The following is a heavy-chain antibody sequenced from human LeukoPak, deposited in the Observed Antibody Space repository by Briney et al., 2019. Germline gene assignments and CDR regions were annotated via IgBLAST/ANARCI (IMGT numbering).Heavy chain of an antibody. CDR2: NTAYTSNT. V-gene: IGHV1-18*01. CDR1: GYTFISYG. CDR3: AGTYVRGATNWFDP. Sequence: ASVKVACKTSGYTFISYGVTWVRQVPGQGLEWMGWNTAYTSNTRYALRFQGRISMTTDKSTATAYMELRSLKFDDTAVYYCAGTYVRGATNWFDPWGQGTLVTVSS. D-gene: IGHD3-10*02. J-gene: IGHJ5*02.